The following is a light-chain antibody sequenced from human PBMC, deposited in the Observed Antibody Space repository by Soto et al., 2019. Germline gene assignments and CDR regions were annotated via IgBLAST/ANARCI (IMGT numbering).Light chain of an antibody. Sequence: SALTQPRSASGSPGQSVAMSCTGTSSDVGGYNYVSWYQQHPGKAPKLMIYEVNKRPSGVPDRFSGSKSGNTASLTVSGLQAADEADYYCSSYAGSSNVFGTGPKVTAL. V-gene: IGLV2-8*01. CDR3: SSYAGSSNV. CDR2: EVN. CDR1: SSDVGGYNY. J-gene: IGLJ1*01.